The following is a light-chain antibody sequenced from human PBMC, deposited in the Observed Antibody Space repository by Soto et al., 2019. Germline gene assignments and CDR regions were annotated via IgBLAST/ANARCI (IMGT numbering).Light chain of an antibody. CDR3: SLYAGSISPYVV. J-gene: IGLJ2*01. CDR1: SSDVGGYNY. V-gene: IGLV2-8*01. Sequence: QSALTQPPSASGSPGQSVTISCTGTSSDVGGYNYVSWYQQHPGKAPKLMIYEVSKRPSGVPDRFSGSKSGNTASLTVSGLQAEDEADYYCSLYAGSISPYVVFGGGTKLTVL. CDR2: EVS.